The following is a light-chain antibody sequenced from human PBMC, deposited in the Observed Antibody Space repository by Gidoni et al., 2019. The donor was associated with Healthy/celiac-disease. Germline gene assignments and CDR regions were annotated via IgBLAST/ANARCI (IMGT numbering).Light chain of an antibody. Sequence: EIVLTQSPATLSLSPGERATLSCRASQSVSSYLAWYQQKPGQAPRLPIYDASNRATGIPARFSGSGSGTDVTLTMRSLEPEAFAVYYCQQRSNWLTFGGGTKVEIK. CDR2: DAS. CDR3: QQRSNWLT. CDR1: QSVSSY. J-gene: IGKJ4*01. V-gene: IGKV3-11*01.